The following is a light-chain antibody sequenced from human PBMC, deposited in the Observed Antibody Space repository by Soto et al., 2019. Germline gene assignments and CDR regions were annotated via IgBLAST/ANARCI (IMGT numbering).Light chain of an antibody. CDR1: SSDVGDYNY. CDR2: EVS. CDR3: SSYAGSNNWV. Sequence: QFALTQPPSASGSPGQSVTISCTGTSSDVGDYNYVSWYQQHPGKAPKLMIYEVSKRPSGVPDRFSGSKSGNTASLTVSGLQAEDEADYYCSSYAGSNNWVFGGGTQLTVL. V-gene: IGLV2-8*01. J-gene: IGLJ3*02.